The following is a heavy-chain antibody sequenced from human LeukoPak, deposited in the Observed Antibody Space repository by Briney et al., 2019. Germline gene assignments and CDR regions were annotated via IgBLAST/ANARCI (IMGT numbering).Heavy chain of an antibody. CDR1: GYTFTGYY. Sequence: ASVKVSCKASGYTFTGYYMHWVRQAPGQGLEWMGWINPNSGGTNYAQKFQGRVTMTRDTSISTAYMELSRLRSDDTAVYYCARGYYDSSGYPLSIDYWGQGTLVTVSS. CDR3: ARGYYDSSGYPLSIDY. J-gene: IGHJ4*02. V-gene: IGHV1-2*02. D-gene: IGHD3-22*01. CDR2: INPNSGGT.